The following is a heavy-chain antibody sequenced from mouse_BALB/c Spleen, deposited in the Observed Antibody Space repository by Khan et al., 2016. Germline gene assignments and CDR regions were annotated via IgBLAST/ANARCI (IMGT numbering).Heavy chain of an antibody. CDR1: GYTFTDYY. CDR3: SRGGYDSWFAY. CDR2: IYPGSGNT. J-gene: IGHJ3*01. Sequence: QVQLQQSGPELVKPGASVKISCKTPGYTFTDYYINWVKQKPGQGLEWIGWIYPGSGNTKYNEKFKGKATLTVDTSSSTAYMQLSSLTSEDTAVSFCSRGGYDSWFAYWGQGTLVTVSA. D-gene: IGHD2-2*01. V-gene: IGHV1-84*02.